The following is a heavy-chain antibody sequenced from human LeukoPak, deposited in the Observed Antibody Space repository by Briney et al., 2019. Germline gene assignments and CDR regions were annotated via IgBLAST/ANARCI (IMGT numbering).Heavy chain of an antibody. Sequence: SETLSLTCTVSGASVSSYFWSWIRQSPEKGLEWIGYVYHSGSSSSNPSLQSRVTISQDTSRNQVSLKMTSAIAADTAVYYCAKLLGEEYWGQGTQVVVSS. CDR2: VYHSGSS. CDR3: AKLLGEEY. J-gene: IGHJ4*02. V-gene: IGHV4-59*02. D-gene: IGHD6-6*01. CDR1: GASVSSYF.